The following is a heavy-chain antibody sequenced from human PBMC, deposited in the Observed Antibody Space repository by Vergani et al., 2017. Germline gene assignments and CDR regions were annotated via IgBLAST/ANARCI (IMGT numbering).Heavy chain of an antibody. CDR3: AKGLRMVRGAFDY. CDR1: GFTFSSYA. D-gene: IGHD3-10*01. CDR2: ISGSGGSK. Sequence: EVQLLESGGGLVQPGGSLRLSCAASGFTFSSYAMRWVRQAPGKGLEWVSAISGSGGSKYYADSVKGRFTISRDNSKNTLYLQMNSLRAEDTAVYYCAKGLRMVRGAFDYWGQGTLVTVSS. J-gene: IGHJ4*02. V-gene: IGHV3-23*01.